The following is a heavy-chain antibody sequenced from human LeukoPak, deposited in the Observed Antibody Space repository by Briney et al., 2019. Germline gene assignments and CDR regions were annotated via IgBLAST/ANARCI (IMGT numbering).Heavy chain of an antibody. Sequence: GGSLRLSCAASGFTVSSNYMNWIRQAPGKGLEWVAVISYDGSNKYYADSVKGRFTISRDNSKNTLYLQMNSLRAEDTAVYYCARGAGYSTWDALDIWGQGTMVTVSS. CDR2: ISYDGSNK. D-gene: IGHD3-22*01. CDR3: ARGAGYSTWDALDI. CDR1: GFTVSSNY. J-gene: IGHJ3*02. V-gene: IGHV3-30-3*01.